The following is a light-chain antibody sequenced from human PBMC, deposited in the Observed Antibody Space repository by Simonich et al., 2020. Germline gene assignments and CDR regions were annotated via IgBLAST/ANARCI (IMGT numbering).Light chain of an antibody. CDR3: SSYTSSSTLV. CDR2: DVS. Sequence: QSALTQPASVSGSPGQSITLSCTGTSSYVGGYNYVSWYQQHPGKAPKLMIYDVSNRPSGVSNRFSGSKAVNTASLTISGLQAEDEADYYCSSYTSSSTLVFGGGTKLTVL. V-gene: IGLV2-14*03. CDR1: SSYVGGYNY. J-gene: IGLJ3*02.